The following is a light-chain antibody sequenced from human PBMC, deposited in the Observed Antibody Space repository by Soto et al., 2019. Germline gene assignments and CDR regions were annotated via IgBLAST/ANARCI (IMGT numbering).Light chain of an antibody. CDR1: SSDIGGYNY. J-gene: IGLJ7*01. CDR2: EVS. Sequence: QSALTQPASVSGSPGQSITISSTGTSSDIGGYNYVSWYRQHPGKAPKLMIYEVSNRPSGVSNRFSGSKSGNTASLTISGLQAEDEADYYCTSYTSSSTYAVFGGGTQLTVL. V-gene: IGLV2-14*01. CDR3: TSYTSSSTYAV.